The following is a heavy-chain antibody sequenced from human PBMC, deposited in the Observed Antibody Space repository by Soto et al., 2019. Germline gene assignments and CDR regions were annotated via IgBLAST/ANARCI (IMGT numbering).Heavy chain of an antibody. CDR1: GFTFSSYS. D-gene: IGHD2-2*03. V-gene: IGHV3-48*04. CDR3: ASVIGYYFDN. Sequence: GGSLILSCAASGFTFSSYSMNWVRQAPGKGLECVSYISSSGSTIYYADSVKGRFTISRDNAKNSLYLQMDSLRVEDTAVYYCASVIGYYFDNLGQGTLVTVSS. CDR2: ISSSGSTI. J-gene: IGHJ4*02.